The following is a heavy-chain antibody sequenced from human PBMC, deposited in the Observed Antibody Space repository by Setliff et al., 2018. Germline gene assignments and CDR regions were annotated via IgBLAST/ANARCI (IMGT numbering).Heavy chain of an antibody. V-gene: IGHV1-18*01. J-gene: IGHJ6*03. CDR2: ITTYNDNT. Sequence: GASVKVSCQTSGYSFTSYGISWVRQAPGQGLEWMGHITTYNDNTKYAQKFQGRITVTTDLSTSTAYLDLRSLRSDDTAVYYCVRDSRITVLGVDDYHYMDVWGRGTTVTVSS. CDR1: GYSFTSYG. D-gene: IGHD3-3*01. CDR3: VRDSRITVLGVDDYHYMDV.